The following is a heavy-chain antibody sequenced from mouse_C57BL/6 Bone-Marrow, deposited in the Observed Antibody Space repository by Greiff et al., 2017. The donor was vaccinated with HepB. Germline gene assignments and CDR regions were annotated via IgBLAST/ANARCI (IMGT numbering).Heavy chain of an antibody. J-gene: IGHJ2*01. V-gene: IGHV7-3*01. Sequence: EVQRVESGGGLVQPGGSLSLSCAASGFTFTDYYMSWVRQPPGKALEWLGFIRNKANGYTTEYSASVKGRFTISRDNSQSILYLQMNALRAEDSATYYCARYQAVVAHFDYWGQGTTLTVSS. CDR1: GFTFTDYY. CDR3: ARYQAVVAHFDY. CDR2: IRNKANGYTT. D-gene: IGHD1-1*01.